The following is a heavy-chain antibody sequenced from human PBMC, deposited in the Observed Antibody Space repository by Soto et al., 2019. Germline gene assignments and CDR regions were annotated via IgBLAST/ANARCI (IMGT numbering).Heavy chain of an antibody. D-gene: IGHD1-7*01. CDR2: INAGNGNT. V-gene: IGHV1-3*01. CDR3: AREAIPYNWNYRGKGRGYNWFDP. CDR1: GYTFTSYA. J-gene: IGHJ5*02. Sequence: QVQLVQSGAEVKKPGASVKVSCKASGYTFTSYAMHWVRQAPGQRLEWMGWINAGNGNTKYSQKFQGRVTITRDTSASTAYMELSSLRSEDTAVYYCAREAIPYNWNYRGKGRGYNWFDPGGQGTLVTVSS.